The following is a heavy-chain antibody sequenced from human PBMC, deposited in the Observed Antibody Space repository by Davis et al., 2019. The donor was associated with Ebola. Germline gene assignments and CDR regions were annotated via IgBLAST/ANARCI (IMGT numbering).Heavy chain of an antibody. CDR2: INTNTGNP. Sequence: AASVKVSCKASGYTFKNYAMNWVRQAPGQGLEWMGWINTNTGNPTYAQGFTGRFVFSLDSSVSTAYLQISSLKAEDTAVYYCAREPHSSSWQFDYWGQGTLVTVSS. D-gene: IGHD6-13*01. CDR1: GYTFKNYA. J-gene: IGHJ4*02. V-gene: IGHV7-4-1*02. CDR3: AREPHSSSWQFDY.